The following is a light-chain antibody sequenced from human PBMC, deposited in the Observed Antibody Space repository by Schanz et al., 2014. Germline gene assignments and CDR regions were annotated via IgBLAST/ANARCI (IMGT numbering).Light chain of an antibody. CDR1: SSDVGGYNY. CDR2: DVT. CDR3: SSYTSSSTLL. Sequence: QSALTQPASVSGSPGQSITISCTGTSSDVGGYNYVSWYQQHPGKAPKLMIYDVTYRPSGVSHRFSGSKSGNTASLTISGLLAEDEADYYCSSYTSSSTLLFGGGTKLTVL. J-gene: IGLJ2*01. V-gene: IGLV2-14*01.